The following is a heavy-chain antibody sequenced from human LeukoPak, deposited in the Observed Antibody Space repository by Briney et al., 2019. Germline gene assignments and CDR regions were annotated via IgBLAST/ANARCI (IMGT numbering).Heavy chain of an antibody. Sequence: GGSLRLSCAASGFTFSSYGMHWVRQAPGKGLEWVAFIRYDGSNKYYADSVKGRFTISRDNAKNTLYLQMNSLRVEDTAVYYCARVALPYYDFWSGYYEYFQHWGQGTLVTVSS. CDR2: IRYDGSNK. J-gene: IGHJ1*01. V-gene: IGHV3-30*02. CDR1: GFTFSSYG. CDR3: ARVALPYYDFWSGYYEYFQH. D-gene: IGHD3-3*01.